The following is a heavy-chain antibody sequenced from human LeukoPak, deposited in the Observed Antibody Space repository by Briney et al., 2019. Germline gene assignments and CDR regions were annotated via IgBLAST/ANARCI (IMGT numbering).Heavy chain of an antibody. CDR3: ARQSGRYYGSGSYVG. V-gene: IGHV4-39*01. CDR1: GGSISSSSYY. J-gene: IGHJ4*02. CDR2: IYYSGST. Sequence: SETLSLTCTVSGGSISSSSYYWGWIRQPPGKGLEWIGSIYYSGSTYYNPSLKSRVTISVDTSKNQFSLKLSSVTAADTAVYYCARQSGRYYGSGSYVGWGQGTLVTVSS. D-gene: IGHD3-10*01.